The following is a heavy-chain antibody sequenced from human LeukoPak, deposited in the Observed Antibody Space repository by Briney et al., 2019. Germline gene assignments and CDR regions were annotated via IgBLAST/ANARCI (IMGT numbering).Heavy chain of an antibody. V-gene: IGHV3-33*01. J-gene: IGHJ4*02. CDR2: IWYDGSNK. Sequence: GGSLRLSCAASGFTFSSYGMHWVRQAPGKGLEWVAVIWYDGSNKYYADPVKGRFTISRDNSKNTLYLQMNSLRAEDTAVYYCARGPHGIQLWLHADSNFDYWGQGTLVTVSS. CDR3: ARGPHGIQLWLHADSNFDY. D-gene: IGHD5-18*01. CDR1: GFTFSSYG.